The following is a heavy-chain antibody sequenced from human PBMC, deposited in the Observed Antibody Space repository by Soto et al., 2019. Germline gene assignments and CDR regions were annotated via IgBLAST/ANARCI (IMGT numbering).Heavy chain of an antibody. CDR2: IGGRGDST. D-gene: IGHD3-3*01. Sequence: GGSLRLSCAASGFTFSSYAMSWVRQAPGKGLEWVSAIGGRGDSTYYADSVKGRFTISRDNAKNSLYLQMNSLRDEDTAVYYCARDYVFWSGHYFSRPYGIDVWAQGSTVTVS. CDR3: ARDYVFWSGHYFSRPYGIDV. V-gene: IGHV3-23*01. J-gene: IGHJ6*02. CDR1: GFTFSSYA.